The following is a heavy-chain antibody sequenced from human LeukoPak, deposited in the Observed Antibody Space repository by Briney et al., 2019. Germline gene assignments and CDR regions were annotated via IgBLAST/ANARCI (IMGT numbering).Heavy chain of an antibody. V-gene: IGHV3-74*01. J-gene: IGHJ4*02. Sequence: QSGGSLRLSCAASGFTFNNYWMHWVRQAPGKGLVWVSRINADGSTTSYADSVRGRFTISRDNAKNTLYLQMNSLRAEDTAVYYCATLISGWSLYWGQGTLVTVSS. CDR2: INADGSTT. CDR1: GFTFNNYW. D-gene: IGHD6-19*01. CDR3: ATLISGWSLY.